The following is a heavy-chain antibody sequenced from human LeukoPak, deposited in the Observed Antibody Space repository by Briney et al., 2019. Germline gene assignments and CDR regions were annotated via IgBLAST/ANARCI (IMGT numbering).Heavy chain of an antibody. D-gene: IGHD2-15*01. V-gene: IGHV3-9*01. Sequence: GGSLRLSCVASGFTFDDYAMHWVRQAPGKGLEWVAGVSWDSRNNMGYADSVKGRFTISRDNAKNSVYLQMNSLRSEDTALYYCVKDIASVVYCSGGTCYFDYWGQGTLVIVSS. CDR2: VSWDSRNNM. J-gene: IGHJ4*02. CDR1: GFTFDDYA. CDR3: VKDIASVVYCSGGTCYFDY.